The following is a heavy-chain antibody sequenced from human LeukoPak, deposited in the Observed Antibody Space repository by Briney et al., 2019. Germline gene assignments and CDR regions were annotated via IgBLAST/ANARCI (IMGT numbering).Heavy chain of an antibody. V-gene: IGHV3-30*03. CDR3: APQYQLLTPYDY. Sequence: GGSLRLSCAASGFTFYSYVIHWVRQAPGKGLEWVALISYDVSKKYYADSVKGRFTISRDNSKNTLYLQMNSLRAEDTAVYYCAPQYQLLTPYDYWGQGTLVTVSS. D-gene: IGHD2-2*01. J-gene: IGHJ4*02. CDR2: ISYDVSKK. CDR1: GFTFYSYV.